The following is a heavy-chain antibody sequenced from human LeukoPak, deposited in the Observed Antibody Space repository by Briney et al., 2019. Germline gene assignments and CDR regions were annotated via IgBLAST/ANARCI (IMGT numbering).Heavy chain of an antibody. CDR3: ARENTVTDNNQVYYYYYGMDV. CDR1: GYTFTGYY. V-gene: IGHV1-2*02. D-gene: IGHD4-17*01. Sequence: GASVKVSCKASGYTFTGYYMHWVRQAPGQGLEWMGWINPNSGGTNYAQKFQGRVTMTRDTSVSTAYMELSRLRSDDTAVYYCARENTVTDNNQVYYYYYGMDVWGQGTTVTVSS. CDR2: INPNSGGT. J-gene: IGHJ6*02.